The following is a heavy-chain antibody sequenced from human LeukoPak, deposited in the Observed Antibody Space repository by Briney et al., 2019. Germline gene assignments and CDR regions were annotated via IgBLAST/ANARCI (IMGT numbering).Heavy chain of an antibody. V-gene: IGHV3-23*01. CDR2: ISGGGLST. CDR3: AKALYYDSHGRGLNN. CDR1: GFTFRHYA. D-gene: IGHD3-22*01. J-gene: IGHJ4*02. Sequence: GGSLRLSCAASGFTFRHYAMTWVRQTPGKGLEWVATISGGGLSTYYADSAKGRLTLSRDNSENTVFLQMNSLRVEDTATYYCAKALYYDSHGRGLNNGGQGTLVMVS.